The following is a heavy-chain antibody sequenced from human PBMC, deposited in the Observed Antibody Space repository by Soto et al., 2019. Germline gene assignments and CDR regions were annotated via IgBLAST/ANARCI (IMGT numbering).Heavy chain of an antibody. CDR1: GFTFRRYW. V-gene: IGHV3-74*01. CDR3: VSLVERSDIAFDI. D-gene: IGHD6-6*01. J-gene: IGHJ3*02. CDR2: INGDGSST. Sequence: EVRLVESGGGLVQPGGSLRLSCAASGFTFRRYWMHWVRQASGKGLVWVSRINGDGSSTSYADSVKGRFTVSRDNAKNTLYLQMNSLRVEDTAVYYCVSLVERSDIAFDIWGQGTMVTVSS.